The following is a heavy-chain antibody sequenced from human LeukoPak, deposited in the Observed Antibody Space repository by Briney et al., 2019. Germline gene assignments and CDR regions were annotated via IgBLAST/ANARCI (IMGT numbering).Heavy chain of an antibody. CDR3: ASVVSRGVFDY. Sequence: SETLSLTCAVYGGSFSGYYWSWIRQPPGKGLEWIGSIYYSGSTYYNPSLKSRVTISVDTSKNQFSLKLSSVTAADTAVYYCASVVSRGVFDYWGQGTLVTVSS. D-gene: IGHD3-22*01. CDR1: GGSFSGYY. CDR2: IYYSGST. J-gene: IGHJ4*02. V-gene: IGHV4-34*01.